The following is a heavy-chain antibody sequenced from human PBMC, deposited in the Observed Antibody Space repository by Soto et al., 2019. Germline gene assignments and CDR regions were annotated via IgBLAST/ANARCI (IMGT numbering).Heavy chain of an antibody. Sequence: QVQLVQSAGEVKKPGASVKVSCKASGYSFTSYGISWVRRAPGQGLEWMGWISPYNGHTQFVQRFQGRVTMTTDTSTKTAYMELRNLRSDDTAHYYCARDPNDSSAYYHHYYYGMDVWGQGTTVTVSS. CDR2: ISPYNGHT. V-gene: IGHV1-18*01. CDR3: ARDPNDSSAYYHHYYYGMDV. J-gene: IGHJ6*02. CDR1: GYSFTSYG. D-gene: IGHD3-22*01.